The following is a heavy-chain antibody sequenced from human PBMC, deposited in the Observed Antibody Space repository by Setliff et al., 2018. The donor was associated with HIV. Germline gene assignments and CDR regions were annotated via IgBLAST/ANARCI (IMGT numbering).Heavy chain of an antibody. CDR2: IIPVFGTA. CDR1: GGSFSSYA. J-gene: IGHJ4*02. D-gene: IGHD5-18*01. V-gene: IGHV1-69*05. CDR3: ARRGYSCGPDFDY. Sequence: SVKVSCKASGGSFSSYALSWVRQAPGQGLEWMGGIIPVFGTANYAQKFQGRVTITTDESTSTAYMELSSLRSEDTAVYYCARRGYSCGPDFDYWGQGTLVTVSS.